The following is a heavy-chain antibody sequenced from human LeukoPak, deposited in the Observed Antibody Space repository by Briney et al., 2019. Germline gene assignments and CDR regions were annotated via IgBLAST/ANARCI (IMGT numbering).Heavy chain of an antibody. CDR2: IIPIFCIS. CDR3: ARYSGSDANWFDP. D-gene: IGHD1-26*01. V-gene: IGHV1-69*02. CDR1: VGTFSSYS. J-gene: IGHJ5*02. Sequence: SSVKVSCMASVGTFSSYSIRWLGQAPGQGLEWMGRIIPIFCISNYAQKLQGRVTITADKSTSTDYIAPDSLRSEDTALYYCARYSGSDANWFDPWGQGTLVSVSS.